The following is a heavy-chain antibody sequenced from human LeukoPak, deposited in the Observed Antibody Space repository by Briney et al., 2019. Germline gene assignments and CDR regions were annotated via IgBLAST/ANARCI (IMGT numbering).Heavy chain of an antibody. CDR1: GYTFTSYG. J-gene: IGHJ4*02. D-gene: IGHD2-2*02. Sequence: ASVKVSCKASGYTFTSYGISWVRQAPGQGLEWVGWISAYNGNTNYAQKLQGRVTMTTDTSTSTAYMELRSLRSDDTAVYYCARYLRGYCSSTSCYTGGFYFDYWGQGTLVTVSS. CDR2: ISAYNGNT. CDR3: ARYLRGYCSSTSCYTGGFYFDY. V-gene: IGHV1-18*01.